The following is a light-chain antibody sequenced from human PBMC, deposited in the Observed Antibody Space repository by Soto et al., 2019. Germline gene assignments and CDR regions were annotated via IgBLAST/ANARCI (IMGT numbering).Light chain of an antibody. CDR1: QDISNY. J-gene: IGKJ4*01. CDR3: QKDNSAPLT. Sequence: DIQMTQSPSSLSASVGDRVTITCRASQDISNYLAWYQQKPGKVPKLLIYAASTLQSGVPSRFSGSGSGTDLTLTISSLQPEDVATYYCQKDNSAPLTFGGGTKVEIK. V-gene: IGKV1-27*01. CDR2: AAS.